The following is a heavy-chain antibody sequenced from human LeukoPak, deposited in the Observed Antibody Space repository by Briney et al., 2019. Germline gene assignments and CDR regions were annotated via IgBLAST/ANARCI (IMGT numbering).Heavy chain of an antibody. D-gene: IGHD3-16*01. CDR3: ARGTRLRLGESYSYNYVMDV. CDR1: GYTLASFD. CDR2: MNPNNGNT. Sequence: ASVKVSCKASGYTLASFDINWVRQTPGQGPEWMGWMNPNNGNTGYAQIFQGRVTMTRNASISTAYMELSRLGSGDTAVYYCARGTRLRLGESYSYNYVMDVWGQGTTVTVSS. J-gene: IGHJ6*02. V-gene: IGHV1-8*01.